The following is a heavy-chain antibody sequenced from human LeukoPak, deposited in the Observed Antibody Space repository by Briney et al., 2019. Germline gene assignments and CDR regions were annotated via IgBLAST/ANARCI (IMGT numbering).Heavy chain of an antibody. D-gene: IGHD7-27*01. Sequence: GESLKISSATSGYGFTVYWIAWVRYVRGQVPDWMGIVYPSDSDTRYSPSFQGQVTISVDKSSRTVYLQCGSLQASDTAIYSCARPGDMDLAEHFQHWGQGTLVTVSS. J-gene: IGHJ1*01. CDR2: VYPSDSDT. CDR3: ARPGDMDLAEHFQH. V-gene: IGHV5-51*01. CDR1: GYGFTVYW.